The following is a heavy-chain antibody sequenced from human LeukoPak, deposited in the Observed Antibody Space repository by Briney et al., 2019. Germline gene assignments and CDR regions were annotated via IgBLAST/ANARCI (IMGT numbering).Heavy chain of an antibody. CDR1: GYTFTSYD. D-gene: IGHD2-8*01. CDR2: MDPNSGNT. CDR3: ARGYYSYNYYYGMDV. Sequence: PGASVKVSCKASGYTFTSYDINWVRQATEQGLEWMGWMDPNSGNTGYAQKFQGRVTMTRNTSISTAYMELSSLRSEDTAVYYCARGYYSYNYYYGMDVWGQGTTVTVSS. V-gene: IGHV1-8*01. J-gene: IGHJ6*02.